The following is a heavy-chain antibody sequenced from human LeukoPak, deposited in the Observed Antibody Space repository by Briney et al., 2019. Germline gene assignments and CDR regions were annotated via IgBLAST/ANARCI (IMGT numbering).Heavy chain of an antibody. Sequence: SGGSLRLSCAVAGFAFRSSTMTWVRQAPGKGPEWVAKMKEDGNEIRYVDTVKGRFTISRDNAKNALYLQMNSLRAEDTALYYCAKVREGRTDYFNYMDVWGKGTTVAVSS. J-gene: IGHJ6*03. D-gene: IGHD1-14*01. V-gene: IGHV3-7*03. CDR2: MKEDGNEI. CDR3: AKVREGRTDYFNYMDV. CDR1: GFAFRSST.